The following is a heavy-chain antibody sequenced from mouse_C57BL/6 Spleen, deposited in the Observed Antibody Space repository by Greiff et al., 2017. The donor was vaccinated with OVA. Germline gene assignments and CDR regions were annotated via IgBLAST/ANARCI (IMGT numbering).Heavy chain of an antibody. J-gene: IGHJ3*01. D-gene: IGHD4-1*01. CDR2: IHPNSGST. CDR3: ASSANWDGGFAY. CDR1: SYTFTSYW. Sequence: QVQLQQPGAELVKPGASVKLSCKASSYTFTSYWMHWVKQRPGQGLEWIGMIHPNSGSTNYNEKFKSKATLTVDKSSSTAYMQLSSLTSEDSAVYYCASSANWDGGFAYWGQGTLVTVSA. V-gene: IGHV1-64*01.